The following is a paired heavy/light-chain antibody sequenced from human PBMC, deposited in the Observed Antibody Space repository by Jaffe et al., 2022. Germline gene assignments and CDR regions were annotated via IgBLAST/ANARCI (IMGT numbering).Light chain of an antibody. CDR2: GAS. V-gene: IGKV1-39*01. J-gene: IGKJ1*01. Sequence: DIQMTQSPSSLSASVGDTVTITCRASQSVISYLNWYQQKPGKAPKVLIYGASNLQSGAPSRFSGSGSGTDFTLTISSLQPEDFATYYCQQIRNTPWTFGQGTKVESK. CDR1: QSVISY. CDR3: QQIRNTPWT.
Heavy chain of an antibody. V-gene: IGHV3-23*01. CDR1: GFTFSNYA. CDR2: IGGAGAPT. Sequence: EVQLLESGGGLVQPGGSLRLSCAASGFTFSNYAMSWVRQAPGKGLEWVSAIGGAGAPTFYAVSVQGRFTISRDDSKNTLYLQMNSLRAEDTALYYCAKHQRTSGMPYFDYWGQGTLVTVSS. D-gene: IGHD2-2*01. CDR3: AKHQRTSGMPYFDY. J-gene: IGHJ4*02.